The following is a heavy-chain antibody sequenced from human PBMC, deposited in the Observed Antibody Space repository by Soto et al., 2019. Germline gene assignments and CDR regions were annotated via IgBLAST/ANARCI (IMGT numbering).Heavy chain of an antibody. J-gene: IGHJ4*02. Sequence: QLQLQESGPGLVKPSETLSLTCTVSGGSISSSSYYWGWIRQPPGKGLEWIGTFYYSGSTYYNPSLKSRVTISVDTSKNQFSLKRSSVTAADTAVYYCARQSGYSYGEFFDYWGQGTLVTVSS. CDR2: FYYSGST. CDR1: GGSISSSSYY. CDR3: ARQSGYSYGEFFDY. V-gene: IGHV4-39*01. D-gene: IGHD5-18*01.